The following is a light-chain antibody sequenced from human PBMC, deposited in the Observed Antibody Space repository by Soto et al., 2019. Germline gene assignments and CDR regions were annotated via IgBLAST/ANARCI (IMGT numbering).Light chain of an antibody. CDR3: KQSYSTPIT. Sequence: DIPMTQSPSSLSASVGDRVTITCRASQSISSYLNWYQQKPGKAPKLLIYAASSLQSGVPSRFSGSGSGTDFTLTISSLQPEDFATYYCKQSYSTPITFGQGTRLEIK. CDR1: QSISSY. V-gene: IGKV1-39*01. CDR2: AAS. J-gene: IGKJ5*01.